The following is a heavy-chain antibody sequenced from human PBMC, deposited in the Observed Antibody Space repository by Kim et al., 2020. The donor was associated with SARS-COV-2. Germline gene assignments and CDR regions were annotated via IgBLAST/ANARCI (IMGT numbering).Heavy chain of an antibody. V-gene: IGHV3-33*01. J-gene: IGHJ4*02. D-gene: IGHD3-9*01. CDR3: AREGVYDILTGLDY. Sequence: AESVKGRFTISEDNSKNTLYLQMNSLRAEDTAVYYCAREGVYDILTGLDYWGQGTLVTVSS.